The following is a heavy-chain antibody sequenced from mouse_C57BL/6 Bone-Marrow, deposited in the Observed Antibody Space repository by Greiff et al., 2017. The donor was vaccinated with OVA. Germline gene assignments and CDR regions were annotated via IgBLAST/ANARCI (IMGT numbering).Heavy chain of an antibody. CDR1: GFNITDDY. V-gene: IGHV14-4*01. J-gene: IGHJ3*01. CDR2: IYPENGDT. D-gene: IGHD5-1*01. Sequence: VQLQQSGAELVRPGASVKLSCTASGFNITDDYMHWVKQRPEQGLEWIGWIYPENGDTEYASKFQGKATITADTSSNTAYLQLSSLTSEDTAVYYCTTSSYLCAYWGQGTLVTVSA. CDR3: TTSSYLCAY.